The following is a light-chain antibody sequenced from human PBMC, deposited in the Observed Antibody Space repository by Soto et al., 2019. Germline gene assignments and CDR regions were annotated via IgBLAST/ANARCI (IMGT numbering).Light chain of an antibody. J-gene: IGKJ1*01. Sequence: DIQMTQSPSTLSASVGDRVTITCRASQSIPGRLAWYQQKPGKAPNLLIYDASSLESGVPSRFSGSVSGTEFTLTISSLQPDDFATYYCQHYNSYPLTFGQGTKVVI. V-gene: IGKV1-5*01. CDR3: QHYNSYPLT. CDR1: QSIPGR. CDR2: DAS.